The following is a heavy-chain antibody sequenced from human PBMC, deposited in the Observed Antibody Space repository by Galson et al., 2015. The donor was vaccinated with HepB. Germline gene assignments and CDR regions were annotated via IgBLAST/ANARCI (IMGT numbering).Heavy chain of an antibody. D-gene: IGHD6-13*01. CDR3: ARDRRRGIAAAGPDY. CDR2: ISAYNGNT. J-gene: IGHJ4*02. CDR1: GYTFTSYG. Sequence: SVKVSCKASGYTFTSYGISWVRQAPGQGLEWMGWISAYNGNTNYAQKLQGRVTMTTDTSTSTVYMELRSLRSDDTAVYYCARDRRRGIAAAGPDYWGQGTLVTVSS. V-gene: IGHV1-18*01.